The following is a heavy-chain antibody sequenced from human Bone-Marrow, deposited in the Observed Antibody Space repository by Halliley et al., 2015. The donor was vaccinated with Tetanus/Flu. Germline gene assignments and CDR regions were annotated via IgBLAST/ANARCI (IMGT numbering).Heavy chain of an antibody. Sequence: LEWMGIIGLKASRPRYKSSFEGQVTRSVDTSISTAYLQWGSLRASDSAIYFWARRRYGSGSYYDFWGQGTLVTVSS. CDR2: IGLKASRP. CDR3: ARRRYGSGSYYDF. J-gene: IGHJ4*02. D-gene: IGHD3-10*01. V-gene: IGHV5-51*01.